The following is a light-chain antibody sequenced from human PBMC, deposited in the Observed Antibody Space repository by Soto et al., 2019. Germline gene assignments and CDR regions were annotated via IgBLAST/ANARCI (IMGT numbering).Light chain of an antibody. Sequence: QSVLTQPPSVSAAPGQKVTISCSGGSSNIGDNSVSWYQHLPGTAPKRLIYDNNQRPPGIPDLFSVAKSGTSATLGITGLQTGDDADYYCVTWDSSLSAVVFGGGTKLTVL. CDR2: DNN. V-gene: IGLV1-51*01. CDR1: SSNIGDNS. CDR3: VTWDSSLSAVV. J-gene: IGLJ2*01.